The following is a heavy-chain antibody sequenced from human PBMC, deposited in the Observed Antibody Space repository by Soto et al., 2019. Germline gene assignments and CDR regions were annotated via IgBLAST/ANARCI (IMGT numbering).Heavy chain of an antibody. Sequence: GGSLRLSCAASGFTFSSYGMHWVRQAPGKGLEWVAVIWYDGSNKYYADSVKGRFTISRDNSKNTLYLQMNSLRAEDTAVYYCARDLRDYSPTLLYYYYGMDVWGQGTTVTVSS. D-gene: IGHD4-4*01. J-gene: IGHJ6*02. CDR2: IWYDGSNK. CDR3: ARDLRDYSPTLLYYYYGMDV. V-gene: IGHV3-33*01. CDR1: GFTFSSYG.